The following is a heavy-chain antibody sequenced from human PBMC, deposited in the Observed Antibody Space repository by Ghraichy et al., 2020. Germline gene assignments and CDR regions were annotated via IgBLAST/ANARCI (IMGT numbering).Heavy chain of an antibody. D-gene: IGHD3/OR15-3a*01. CDR3: ARDGRRPGYYYLDV. CDR2: IRYDGNTK. V-gene: IGHV3-30*02. J-gene: IGHJ6*03. CDR1: GFTFSNYG. Sequence: GGSLRLSCAAAGFTFSNYGMHWVRQAPGKGLEWVAFIRYDGNTKYYGDSVKGRFTISKDNSKNTLYLQMSSLRVDDTAMYYCARDGRRPGYYYLDVWGRGTTVTVSS.